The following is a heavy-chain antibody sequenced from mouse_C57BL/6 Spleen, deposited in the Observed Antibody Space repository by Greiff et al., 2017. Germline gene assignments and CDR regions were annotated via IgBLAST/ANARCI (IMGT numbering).Heavy chain of an antibody. V-gene: IGHV1-26*01. D-gene: IGHD1-2*01. Sequence: VQLQQSGPELVKPGASVKISCKASGYTFTDYYMNWVKQSHGKSLEWIGDINPNNGGTSYNQKFKGKATLTVDKSSSTAYMELRSLTSEDSAVYYCVLSYYYAMDYWGQGTSVTVSS. J-gene: IGHJ4*01. CDR2: INPNNGGT. CDR1: GYTFTDYY. CDR3: VLSYYYAMDY.